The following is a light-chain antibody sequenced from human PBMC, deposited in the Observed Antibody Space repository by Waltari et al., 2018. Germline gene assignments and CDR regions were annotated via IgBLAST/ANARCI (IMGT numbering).Light chain of an antibody. CDR3: QQTYSVLYT. J-gene: IGKJ2*01. Sequence: TCRASQSVSNYLNWYQQKPGKLPKLLSFGSSSLQSAVPSRFSGSGSGTDFTRTISSLQPEDFATYYCQQTYSVLYTFGQGTKLQI. CDR2: GSS. V-gene: IGKV1-39*01. CDR1: QSVSNY.